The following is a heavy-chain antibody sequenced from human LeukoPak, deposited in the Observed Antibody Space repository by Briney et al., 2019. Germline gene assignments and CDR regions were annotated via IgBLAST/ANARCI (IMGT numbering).Heavy chain of an antibody. J-gene: IGHJ4*02. Sequence: PGGSLRLSCAASGFTFKNSAMSWVRQAPGRGLEWVSTISGSRDNSYYADSVKGRFTISRDNSKNTLYLQMNSLRAEDTAVYYCANLPLRKQWPNFDYWGQGTLVTVSS. CDR2: ISGSRDNS. V-gene: IGHV3-23*01. CDR3: ANLPLRKQWPNFDY. D-gene: IGHD6-19*01. CDR1: GFTFKNSA.